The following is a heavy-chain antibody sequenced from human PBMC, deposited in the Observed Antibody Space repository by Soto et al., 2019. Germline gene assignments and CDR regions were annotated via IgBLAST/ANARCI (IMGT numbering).Heavy chain of an antibody. Sequence: ASVKFSCKASGYTFTSYYMHWVRQAPGQGLQWMGIVNPSGGSTSYAQKFQGRVTMTRDTSTSTVYMELSSLRSEDTAVYYCARDLFGPPAHCSSTSCPTHGAFDIWGQGTMVTVSS. CDR1: GYTFTSYY. J-gene: IGHJ3*02. CDR3: ARDLFGPPAHCSSTSCPTHGAFDI. CDR2: VNPSGGST. D-gene: IGHD2-2*01. V-gene: IGHV1-46*01.